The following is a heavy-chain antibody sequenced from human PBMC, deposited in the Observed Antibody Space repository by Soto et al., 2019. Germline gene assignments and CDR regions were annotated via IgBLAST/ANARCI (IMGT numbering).Heavy chain of an antibody. CDR1: GFTFSSYA. J-gene: IGHJ4*02. CDR2: IRGNGDPP. D-gene: IGHD3-22*01. V-gene: IGHV3-64*04. Sequence: GGSLRLSCSASGFTFSSYAMHWVRQAPGKGLEYVSGIRGNGDPPFYADSVKGRFTISRDNAKNSLYLQMNSLRAEDTAVYYCARDRYYYDSSGYHLDWGQGTLVTVSS. CDR3: ARDRYYYDSSGYHLD.